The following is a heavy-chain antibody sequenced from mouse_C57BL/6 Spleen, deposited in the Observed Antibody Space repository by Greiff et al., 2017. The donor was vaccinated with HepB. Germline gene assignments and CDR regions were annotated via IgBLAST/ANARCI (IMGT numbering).Heavy chain of an antibody. CDR1: GYTFTSYW. D-gene: IGHD2-5*01. Sequence: QVQLQQPGAELVMPGASVKLSCKASGYTFTSYWMHWVKQRPGQGLEWIGEIDPSDSYTNYNQKFKGKSTLTVDKSSSTAYMQLSSLTSEDSAVYYCASPAYYSNGYFDVWGTGTTVTVSS. V-gene: IGHV1-69*01. CDR2: IDPSDSYT. J-gene: IGHJ1*03. CDR3: ASPAYYSNGYFDV.